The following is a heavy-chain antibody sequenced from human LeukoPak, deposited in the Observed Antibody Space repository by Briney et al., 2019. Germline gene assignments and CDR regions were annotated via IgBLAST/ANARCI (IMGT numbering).Heavy chain of an antibody. CDR2: IKQDGSKK. CDR1: GSPFSSYW. Sequence: GGSLRLSCVASGSPFSSYWMTWVRQAPGKGLERVANIKQDGSKKSYVDSVKGRFTIYRDNAKNSLYLQMNSLRAEDTAIYYCTRVGYIDEGIDYWGQGTLVTVSS. J-gene: IGHJ4*02. D-gene: IGHD5-24*01. V-gene: IGHV3-7*04. CDR3: TRVGYIDEGIDY.